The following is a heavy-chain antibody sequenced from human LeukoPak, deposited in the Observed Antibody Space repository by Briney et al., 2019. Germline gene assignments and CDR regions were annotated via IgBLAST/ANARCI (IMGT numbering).Heavy chain of an antibody. V-gene: IGHV3-23*01. D-gene: IGHD1-26*01. CDR3: AKDPPIVGATHFDY. CDR2: VSGNGYNT. J-gene: IGHJ4*02. Sequence: GGSLRLSCAASGFIFSSYAMSWVRQAPGKGLQWVSGVSGNGYNTYYADSVKGRFTISRDNSKNTLYLQMNSLRVEDTAVYYCAKDPPIVGATHFDYWGQGTLVTVSS. CDR1: GFIFSSYA.